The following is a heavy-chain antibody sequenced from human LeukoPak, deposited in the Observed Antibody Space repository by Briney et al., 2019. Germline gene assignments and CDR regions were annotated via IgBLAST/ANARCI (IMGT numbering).Heavy chain of an antibody. Sequence: PGGSLRLSCAASGFTFSSYGMHWVRQAPGKGLEWVAFIRYDGSNKYYADSVKGRFTISRDNSKNTLYLQMGSLRAEDMAVYYCARTTYTSPDYWGQGTLVTVSS. CDR1: GFTFSSYG. J-gene: IGHJ4*02. D-gene: IGHD1-14*01. CDR2: IRYDGSNK. V-gene: IGHV3-30*02. CDR3: ARTTYTSPDY.